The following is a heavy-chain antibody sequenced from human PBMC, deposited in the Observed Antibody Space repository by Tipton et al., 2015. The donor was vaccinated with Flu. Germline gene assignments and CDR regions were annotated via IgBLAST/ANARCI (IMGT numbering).Heavy chain of an antibody. CDR3: ATDYYGSGSYYDIDY. V-gene: IGHV4-59*12. D-gene: IGHD3-10*01. J-gene: IGHJ4*02. CDR1: GGSISTYS. Sequence: TLSLTCTVSGGSISTYSWSWIRQPPGKGLEWIGSIYHYGSTYYSPSLKSRVSISLDKSENQFSLRLSSVTAADTAIYYCATDYYGSGSYYDIDYWGQGTLVTVSS. CDR2: IYHYGST.